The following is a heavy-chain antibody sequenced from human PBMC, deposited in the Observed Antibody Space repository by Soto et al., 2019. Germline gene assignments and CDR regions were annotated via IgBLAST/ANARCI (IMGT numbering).Heavy chain of an antibody. CDR3: ARDVAMPTGLGLGY. J-gene: IGHJ4*02. CDR2: ISNDGSKK. CDR1: GFAFTNYG. D-gene: IGHD2-15*01. Sequence: SVRLSCAASGFAFTNYGIHWVRQAPGKGLEWVAHISNDGSKKFYGDSVKCRFTISRDNSENTVYLQMTSLRPDDTAAFYCARDVAMPTGLGLGYWGQGTLVTVSS. V-gene: IGHV3-30*03.